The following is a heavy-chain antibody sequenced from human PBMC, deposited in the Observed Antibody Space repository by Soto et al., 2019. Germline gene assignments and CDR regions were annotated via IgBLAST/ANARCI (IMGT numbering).Heavy chain of an antibody. CDR1: GFTISPYN. D-gene: IGHD2-2*01. V-gene: IGHV3-48*02. CDR2: ISSSSNTL. Sequence: GGSLRLSCAASGFTISPYNMIWVRQSPGKGLQWVSYISSSSNTLYYGDSVRGRFTISRDNAKNSLYLQMNSLRDEDTAVYYCARRPDATIKDISYYYALDVWGQGTTVTVSS. CDR3: ARRPDATIKDISYYYALDV. J-gene: IGHJ6*02.